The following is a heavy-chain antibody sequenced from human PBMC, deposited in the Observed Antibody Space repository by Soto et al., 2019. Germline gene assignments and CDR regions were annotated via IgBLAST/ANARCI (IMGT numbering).Heavy chain of an antibody. CDR3: AHSPWGAAPDY. J-gene: IGHJ4*02. Sequence: QITLKESGPTLVKPTQTLTLTCTFSGFSLSARGVGVGWIRQPPGKALEWLALIYWNDDKRYSPSLQSRLTITKDASKNQVVFSMTNVDPADTATYYCAHSPWGAAPDYWGQGTLVTVS. V-gene: IGHV2-5*01. CDR1: GFSLSARGVG. CDR2: IYWNDDK. D-gene: IGHD3-16*01.